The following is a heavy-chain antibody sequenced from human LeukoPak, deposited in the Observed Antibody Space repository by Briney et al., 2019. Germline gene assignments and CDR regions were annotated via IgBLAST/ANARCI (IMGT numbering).Heavy chain of an antibody. D-gene: IGHD3-22*01. CDR2: ISYDGSNK. CDR3: AKQAYDSPRTDFDY. J-gene: IGHJ4*02. CDR1: GFTFSSYG. Sequence: GGSLRLSCAASGFTFSSYGMHWVRQAPGKGLEWVAVISYDGSNKYYADSVKGRFTISRDNSKNTLHLQMNSLRAEDTAIYYCAKQAYDSPRTDFDYWGQGTLVTVSS. V-gene: IGHV3-30*18.